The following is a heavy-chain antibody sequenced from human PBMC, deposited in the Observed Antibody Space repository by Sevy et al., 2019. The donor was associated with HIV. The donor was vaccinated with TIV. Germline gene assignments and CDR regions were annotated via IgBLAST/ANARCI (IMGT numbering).Heavy chain of an antibody. CDR1: GFTFSTYA. CDR2: ISYDGSNT. D-gene: IGHD3-22*01. V-gene: IGHV3-30*04. J-gene: IGHJ4*02. Sequence: GRSLRLSCAASGFTFSTYAMHWVRQAPGKGLEWVAVISYDGSNTYYADSVKGRFTISRDSSKNTLYLQMNSLRAEDTAVYFCARDGGYDSRGYDLSNYLGQGTLVTVSS. CDR3: ARDGGYDSRGYDLSNY.